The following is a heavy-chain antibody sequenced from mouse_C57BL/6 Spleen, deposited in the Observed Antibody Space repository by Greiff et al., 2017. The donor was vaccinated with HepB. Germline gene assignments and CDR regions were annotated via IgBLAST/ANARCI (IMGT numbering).Heavy chain of an antibody. CDR1: GFTFSSYT. V-gene: IGHV5-9*01. CDR3: ARHPSLIYDGYTWFAY. CDR2: ISGGGGNT. J-gene: IGHJ3*01. D-gene: IGHD2-3*01. Sequence: EVKLMESGGGLVKPGGSLKLSCAASGFTFSSYTMSWVRQTPEKRLEWVATISGGGGNTYYPDSVKGRFTISRDNAKNTLYLQMSSLRSEGTALYYCARHPSLIYDGYTWFAYWGQGTLVTVSA.